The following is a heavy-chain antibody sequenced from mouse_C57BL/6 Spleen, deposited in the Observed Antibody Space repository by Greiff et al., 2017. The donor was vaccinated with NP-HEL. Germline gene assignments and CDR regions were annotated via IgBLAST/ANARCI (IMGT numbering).Heavy chain of an antibody. CDR3: AREGVFITTVVAPRYFDY. J-gene: IGHJ2*01. V-gene: IGHV1-53*01. Sequence: VQLQQPGTELVKPGASVKLSCKASGYTFTSYWMHWVKQRPGQGLEWIGNINPSNGGTNYIEKFKSKATLTVDKSSSTAYMQLSSLTSEDSAVYYCAREGVFITTVVAPRYFDYWGQGTTLTVSS. D-gene: IGHD1-1*01. CDR2: INPSNGGT. CDR1: GYTFTSYW.